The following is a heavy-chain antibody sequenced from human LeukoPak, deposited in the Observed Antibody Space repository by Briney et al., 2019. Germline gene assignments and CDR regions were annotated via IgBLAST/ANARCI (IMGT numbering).Heavy chain of an antibody. CDR3: AREVVGATSYYYYYYMDV. J-gene: IGHJ6*03. V-gene: IGHV4-4*07. D-gene: IGHD1-26*01. CDR1: GGSISSYY. CDR2: IYTSGST. Sequence: PSETLSLTCTVSGGSISSYYRSWIRQPAGKGLEWIWRIYTSGSTNYNPSLKSRVTMSVDTSKNQSSLKLSSVTAADTAVYYCAREVVGATSYYYYYYMDVWGKGTTVTVSS.